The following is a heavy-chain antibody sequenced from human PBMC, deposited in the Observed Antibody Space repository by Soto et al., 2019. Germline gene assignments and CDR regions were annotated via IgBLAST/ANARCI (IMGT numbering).Heavy chain of an antibody. CDR2: MNPNSGNT. CDR3: ARFSQSYVFWSGYRKENWFDP. Sequence: ASVKVSCKASGYTFTSYDINWVRQATGQGLGWMGWMNPNSGNTGYAQKFQGRVTMTRNTSTSTAYMELSSLRSEDTAVYYCARFSQSYVFWSGYRKENWFDPWGQGTLVTVSS. V-gene: IGHV1-8*01. CDR1: GYTFTSYD. J-gene: IGHJ5*02. D-gene: IGHD3-3*01.